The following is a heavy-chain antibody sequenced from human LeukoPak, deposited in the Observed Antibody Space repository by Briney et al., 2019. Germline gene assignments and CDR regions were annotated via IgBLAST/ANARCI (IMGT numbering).Heavy chain of an antibody. CDR1: GYSISSGYY. J-gene: IGHJ4*02. V-gene: IGHV4-38-2*02. Sequence: PSETLSLTCTVSGYSISSGYYWGWIRRPPGKGLEWIGSIYHSGSTYYNPSLKSRVTISVDMSKNQFSLKLSSVTAADTAVYYCASSVVVAATFDYWGQGTLVTVSS. D-gene: IGHD2-15*01. CDR3: ASSVVVAATFDY. CDR2: IYHSGST.